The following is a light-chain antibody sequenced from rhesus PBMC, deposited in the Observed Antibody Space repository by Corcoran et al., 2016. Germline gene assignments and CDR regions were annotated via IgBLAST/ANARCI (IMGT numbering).Light chain of an antibody. CDR3: QQHNSHPLT. Sequence: DIQMTQSPSSLSASVGDRVTITCRASQTISSYLAWYQQKPGKVPKLLIYAASSLESGVPSRFSGSGSRTEFTLTISSLQPEDFATYYCQQHNSHPLTFGGGTKVGIK. J-gene: IGKJ4*01. CDR1: QTISSY. V-gene: IGKV1-44*02. CDR2: AAS.